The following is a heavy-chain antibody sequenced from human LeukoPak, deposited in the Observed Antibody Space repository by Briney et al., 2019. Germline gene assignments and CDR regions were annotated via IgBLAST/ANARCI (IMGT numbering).Heavy chain of an antibody. CDR2: FDPEDGET. V-gene: IGHV1-24*01. Sequence: ASVKVSCKVSGYTLTELSMHWVRQAPGKGLEWMGGFDPEDGETIYAQKFQGRVTTTEDTSTDTAYMELSSLRSEDTAVYYCATDNRGVITSTFDYWGQGTLVTVPS. J-gene: IGHJ4*02. CDR1: GYTLTELS. D-gene: IGHD3-10*01. CDR3: ATDNRGVITSTFDY.